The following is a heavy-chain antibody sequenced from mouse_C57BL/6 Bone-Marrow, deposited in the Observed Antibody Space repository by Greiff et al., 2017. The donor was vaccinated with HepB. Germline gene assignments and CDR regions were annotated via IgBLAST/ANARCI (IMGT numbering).Heavy chain of an antibody. V-gene: IGHV1-69*01. J-gene: IGHJ4*01. CDR3: ARFRGGYAMDY. Sequence: QVQLKQPGAELVLPGASVKLSCKASGYTFTSYWMHWVKQRPGQGLEWIGEIDPSDSYTNYNQKFKGKSTLTVDKSSSTAYMQLSSLTSEDSAVYYCARFRGGYAMDYWGQGRAVTVSS. CDR2: IDPSDSYT. CDR1: GYTFTSYW.